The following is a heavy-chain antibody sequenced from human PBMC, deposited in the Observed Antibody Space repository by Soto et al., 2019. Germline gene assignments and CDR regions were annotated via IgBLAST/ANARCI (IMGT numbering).Heavy chain of an antibody. CDR3: AREGRGAGSGKPPHTENWFDP. CDR1: GGSISSGDYY. J-gene: IGHJ5*02. D-gene: IGHD3-10*01. CDR2: IYYSGST. Sequence: QVQLQESGPGLVKPSQTLSLTCTVSGGSISSGDYYWSWIRQPPGKGLEWIGYIYYSGSTYYNPSLKSRVTISVDTSKNQFSLKLSSVTAADTAVYYCAREGRGAGSGKPPHTENWFDPWGQGTLVTVSS. V-gene: IGHV4-30-4*01.